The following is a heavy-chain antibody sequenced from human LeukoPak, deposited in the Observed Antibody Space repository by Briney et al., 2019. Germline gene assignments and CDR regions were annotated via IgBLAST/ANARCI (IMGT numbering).Heavy chain of an antibody. J-gene: IGHJ4*02. CDR1: GFTFSSYS. CDR2: ISSSSSYI. CDR3: ARADSWYGDYRGYFDY. D-gene: IGHD4-17*01. V-gene: IGHV3-21*01. Sequence: GGSLRLSCAASGFTFSSYSMNWVRQAPGKGLEWVSSISSSSSYIYYADSVKGRFTISRDNAKNSLYLQMNSLRAEDTAVYCCARADSWYGDYRGYFDYWGQGTLVTVSS.